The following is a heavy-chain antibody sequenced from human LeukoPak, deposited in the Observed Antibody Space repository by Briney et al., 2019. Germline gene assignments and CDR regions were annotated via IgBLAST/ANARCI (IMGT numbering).Heavy chain of an antibody. Sequence: SVKLSCKSSGGAFNNHPFSWVRQAPGQGLEWMGRIITVFGSTTYAQKFQGRITISADKSTATSYMELSSLRSDDTAVYFCARETTDSRGYFFSDHWGQGTLVTVSS. V-gene: IGHV1-69*06. CDR1: GGAFNNHP. CDR3: ARETTDSRGYFFSDH. D-gene: IGHD3-22*01. J-gene: IGHJ4*02. CDR2: IITVFGST.